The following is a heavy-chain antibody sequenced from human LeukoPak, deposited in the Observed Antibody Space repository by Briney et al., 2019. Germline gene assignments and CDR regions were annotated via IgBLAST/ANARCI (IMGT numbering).Heavy chain of an antibody. J-gene: IGHJ5*02. V-gene: IGHV4-4*07. D-gene: IGHD2-15*01. CDR1: GGSISSYY. CDR2: IYTSGST. CDR3: ARDENYCSGGSCYSNWFDP. Sequence: SETLSLTCTVSGGSISSYYWSWIRQPAGKGLEWIGRIYTSGSTNYNPSLKSRVTMSVDTSKNQFSLKLSSVTAADTAVYYCARDENYCSGGSCYSNWFDPWGQGTLVTVSS.